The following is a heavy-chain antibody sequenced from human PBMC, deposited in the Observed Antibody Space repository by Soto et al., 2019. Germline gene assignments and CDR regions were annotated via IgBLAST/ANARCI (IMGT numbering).Heavy chain of an antibody. CDR2: INHSGST. J-gene: IGHJ4*02. CDR3: ADGSGSKEAYY. CDR1: GGSISRYY. Sequence: PSETLSLTCTVSGGSISRYYWSWIRQPPGKGLEWIGEINHSGSTNYNPSLKSRVTISVDTSKNQFSLKLSSVTAADTAVYYCADGSGSKEAYYWGQGTLVTVSS. V-gene: IGHV4-34*01. D-gene: IGHD3-10*01.